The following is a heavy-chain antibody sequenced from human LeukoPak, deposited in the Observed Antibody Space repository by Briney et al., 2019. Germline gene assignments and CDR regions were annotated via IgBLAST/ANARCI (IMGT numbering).Heavy chain of an antibody. CDR3: ARGGVLRYFDWLLL. V-gene: IGHV1-2*02. D-gene: IGHD3-9*01. CDR1: GYTFTDYF. CDR2: INPNSGGT. J-gene: IGHJ4*02. Sequence: ASVKVSCKASGYTFTDYFMNWVRQAPGQGLEWMGWINPNSGGTNYAQKFQGRVTMTRDTSISTAYMELSRLRSDDTAVYYCARGGVLRYFDWLLLWGQGTLVTVSS.